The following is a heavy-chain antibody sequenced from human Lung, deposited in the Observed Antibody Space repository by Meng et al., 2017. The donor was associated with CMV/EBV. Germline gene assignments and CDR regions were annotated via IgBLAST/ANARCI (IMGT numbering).Heavy chain of an antibody. Sequence: FRGYNRRWVRQTPGKGLERVGVSSPDGRDTDYGRKNQGGVTVTRNTTNNTVFMELTRLKLDNTALYYCARGNIDSEGNRAFDSWGQGTLVTVSS. V-gene: IGHV1-2*02. CDR3: ARGNIDSEGNRAFDS. J-gene: IGHJ4*02. CDR1: FRGYN. D-gene: IGHD2/OR15-2a*01. CDR2: SSPDGRDT.